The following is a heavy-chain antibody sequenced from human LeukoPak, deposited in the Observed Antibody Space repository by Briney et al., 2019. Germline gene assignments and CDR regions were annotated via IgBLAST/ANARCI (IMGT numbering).Heavy chain of an antibody. CDR3: ARVDIAATDFDC. CDR2: ISAYNGNT. CDR1: GYTFTIYG. Sequence: ASVKVSCKASGYTFTIYGISWVRQAPGQGLEWMGWISAYNGNTNYAQKLQGRVTMTTDTSTSTAYMELRSLRSDDTAVYYCARVDIAATDFDCGGQGTLVTVSS. V-gene: IGHV1-18*01. D-gene: IGHD6-13*01. J-gene: IGHJ4*02.